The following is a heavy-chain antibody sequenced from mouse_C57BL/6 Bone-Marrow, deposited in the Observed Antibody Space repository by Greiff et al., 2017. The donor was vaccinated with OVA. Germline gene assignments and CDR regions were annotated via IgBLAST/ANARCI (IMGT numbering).Heavy chain of an antibody. Sequence: EVKLMESGPGLVKPSQSLSLTCSVTGYSITSGYYWNWIRQFPGNKLEWMGYISYDGSNNYNPSLKNRISITRDTSKNQFFLKLNSVTTEDTATYYCARRYGRHWYFDVWGTGTTVTVSS. CDR2: ISYDGSN. CDR1: GYSITSGYY. J-gene: IGHJ1*03. V-gene: IGHV3-6*01. CDR3: ARRYGRHWYFDV. D-gene: IGHD1-1*01.